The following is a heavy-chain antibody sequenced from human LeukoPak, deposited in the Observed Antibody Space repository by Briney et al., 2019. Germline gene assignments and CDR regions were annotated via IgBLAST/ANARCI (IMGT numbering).Heavy chain of an antibody. J-gene: IGHJ4*02. V-gene: IGHV3-74*01. CDR3: ARVGVRPVYYFDY. Sequence: GGPLRLSCSASGFTFSSYWMSWVRQAPGKGLVWVSRINTDGSSTSYADSVKGRFTTSRDNAKNTLYLQMNSLRAEDTAVYYCARVGVRPVYYFDYWGQGTLVTVSS. CDR2: INTDGSST. D-gene: IGHD1-26*01. CDR1: GFTFSSYW.